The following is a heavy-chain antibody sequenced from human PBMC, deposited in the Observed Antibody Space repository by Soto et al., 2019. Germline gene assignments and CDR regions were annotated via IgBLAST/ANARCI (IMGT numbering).Heavy chain of an antibody. J-gene: IGHJ3*02. CDR1: GYSFTSYW. Sequence: PGESLKISCKGSGYSFTSYWIGWVRQMPGKGLEWMGIIYPGDSDTRYSPSFQGQVTISADKSISTAYLQWSSLKASDTAMYYCARGFCGGGGSHPGAPPFDIGGPGKMVTVPS. CDR3: ARGFCGGGGSHPGAPPFDI. CDR2: IYPGDSDT. D-gene: IGHD2-15*01. V-gene: IGHV5-51*01.